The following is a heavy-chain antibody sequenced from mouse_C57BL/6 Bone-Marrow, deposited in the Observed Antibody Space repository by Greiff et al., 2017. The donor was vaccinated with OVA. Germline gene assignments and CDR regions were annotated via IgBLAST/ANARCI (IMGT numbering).Heavy chain of an antibody. D-gene: IGHD1-1*01. V-gene: IGHV1-82*01. CDR3: ARGRDDYYGSSYGISMDY. CDR2: IYPGDGDT. CDR1: GYAFSSSW. J-gene: IGHJ4*01. Sequence: QVQLQQSGPELVKPGASVKISCKASGYAFSSSWMNWVKQRPGKGLEWIGRIYPGDGDTNYNGKFKGKATLTADKSSSTAYMQLSSLTSEDSAVYCCARGRDDYYGSSYGISMDYWGQGTSVTVSS.